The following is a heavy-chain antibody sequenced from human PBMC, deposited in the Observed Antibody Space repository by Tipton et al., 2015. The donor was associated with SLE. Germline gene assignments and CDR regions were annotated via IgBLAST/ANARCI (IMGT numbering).Heavy chain of an antibody. D-gene: IGHD1-26*01. Sequence: TLSLTCTVSGGSISSYYWSWIRQPPGKGLEWIGYIYYSGSTNYNPSLKSRVTISVDTSKNQFSLKLSSVTAADTAVYYCAGGMPSGCSNYWGQGTRDSVSS. J-gene: IGHJ4*02. CDR1: GGSISSYY. V-gene: IGHV4-59*01. CDR2: IYYSGST. CDR3: AGGMPSGCSNY.